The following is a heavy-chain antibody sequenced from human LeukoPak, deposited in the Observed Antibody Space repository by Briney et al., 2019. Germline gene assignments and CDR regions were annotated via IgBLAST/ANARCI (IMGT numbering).Heavy chain of an antibody. CDR1: GFTFSDYY. D-gene: IGHD2-2*02. V-gene: IGHV3-11*04. Sequence: PGGSLRLSCAASGFTFSDYYMSWIRQAPGKGLGWVSYISSSGSTIYYADSVKGRFTISRDNAKNSLYLQMNSLRAEDTAVYYCARDDSYCSSTSCYTRGFDYWGQGTLVTVSS. CDR3: ARDDSYCSSTSCYTRGFDY. CDR2: ISSSGSTI. J-gene: IGHJ4*02.